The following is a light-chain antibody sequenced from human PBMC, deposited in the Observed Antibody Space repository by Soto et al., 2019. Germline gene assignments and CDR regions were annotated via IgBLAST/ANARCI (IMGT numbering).Light chain of an antibody. CDR2: DAS. CDR3: QQYYSSPAT. Sequence: MTQSPSTLSASVGDRVTITCRASQSIDYLLAWYQQKPGKPHNLLIHDASSLQSGVPSRFSGSGSGTDFTLTINRQQHDDFATYYCQQYYSSPATFGQGTQLEIK. CDR1: QSIDYL. V-gene: IGKV1-5*01. J-gene: IGKJ2*01.